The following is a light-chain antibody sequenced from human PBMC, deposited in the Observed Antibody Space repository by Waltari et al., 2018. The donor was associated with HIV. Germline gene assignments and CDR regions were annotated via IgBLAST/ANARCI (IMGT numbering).Light chain of an antibody. CDR1: PSNIGSNS. Sequence: QAVLTQPPSASGTPGQRVTISCSGTPSNIGSNSVTWYQQFPGMAPKLLIYLNDQRPAGVPDRFSGSKSGTSASLAINGLQSEDEAEYYCAVWDDSVNHVFGTGTRVTVL. J-gene: IGLJ1*01. CDR2: LND. V-gene: IGLV1-44*01. CDR3: AVWDDSVNHV.